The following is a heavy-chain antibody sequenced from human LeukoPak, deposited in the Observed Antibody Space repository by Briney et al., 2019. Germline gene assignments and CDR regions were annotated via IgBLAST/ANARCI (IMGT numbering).Heavy chain of an antibody. Sequence: GGSLRLSCAASGFTFSSYSMNWVRQAPGKGLEWVSSISSSSSYIYYADSVKGRFTISRDNAKNSLYLQMNSLRAEDTAVYYCARDLPTMFEIDPWGQGTLVTVSS. J-gene: IGHJ5*02. V-gene: IGHV3-21*01. CDR1: GFTFSSYS. CDR2: ISSSSSYI. D-gene: IGHD3-10*02. CDR3: ARDLPTMFEIDP.